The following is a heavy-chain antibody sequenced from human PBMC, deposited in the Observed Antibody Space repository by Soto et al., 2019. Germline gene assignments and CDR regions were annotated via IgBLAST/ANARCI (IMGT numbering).Heavy chain of an antibody. D-gene: IGHD1-26*01. CDR2: IAHDGHT. J-gene: IGHJ4*02. CDR3: SGGRDYDY. V-gene: IGHV4-4*02. Sequence: VQLKESGPGLVRPSGTLSLTCDVSSGSITTSVLWTWVRQFPGKGLEWIGEIAHDGHTNYNPSLSGRITMSVDLSISQFSLNVASVTAADTAVYFCSGGRDYDYWGQGTLVTVSS. CDR1: SGSITTSVL.